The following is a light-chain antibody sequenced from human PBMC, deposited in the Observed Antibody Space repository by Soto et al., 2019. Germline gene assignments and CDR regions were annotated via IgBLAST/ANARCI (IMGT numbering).Light chain of an antibody. J-gene: IGKJ5*01. CDR3: QQLNSYPIT. CDR2: AAS. Sequence: DIQLTQSPSFLSASVGDRVTITCRASQGISSYLAWYQQKPGKAPKLLIYAASTLQSGVPSRFSGSGSGTEFTLTIRSLQPEDFATSYCQQLNSYPITFGQGTRLEIK. CDR1: QGISSY. V-gene: IGKV1-9*01.